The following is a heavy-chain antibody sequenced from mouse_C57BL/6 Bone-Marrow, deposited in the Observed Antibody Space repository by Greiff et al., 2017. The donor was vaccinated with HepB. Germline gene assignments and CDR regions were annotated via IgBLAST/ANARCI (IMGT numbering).Heavy chain of an antibody. CDR2: IDPENGDT. V-gene: IGHV14-4*01. CDR1: GFNIKDDY. CDR3: TTYSYYSNFYAMDY. D-gene: IGHD2-5*01. J-gene: IGHJ4*01. Sequence: EVKLMESGAELVRPGASVKLSCTASGFNIKDDYMHWVKQRPEQGLEWIGWIDPENGDTEYASKFQGKATITADTSSNTAYLQLSSLTSEDTAVYYCTTYSYYSNFYAMDYWGQGTSVTVSS.